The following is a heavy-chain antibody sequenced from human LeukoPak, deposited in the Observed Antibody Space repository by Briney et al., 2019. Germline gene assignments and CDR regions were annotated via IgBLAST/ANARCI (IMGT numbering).Heavy chain of an antibody. CDR1: GFTVSSNY. V-gene: IGHV3-74*01. J-gene: IGHJ5*02. Sequence: GGSLRLSCAASGFTVSSNYMSWVRQAPGKGLVWVSRITNDGSSTTYADSVKGRFTISRDNSKNTLYLQMNSLRAEDTAVYYCAKDPYSSSSDNWFDPWGQGTLVTVSS. CDR3: AKDPYSSSSDNWFDP. D-gene: IGHD6-6*01. CDR2: ITNDGSST.